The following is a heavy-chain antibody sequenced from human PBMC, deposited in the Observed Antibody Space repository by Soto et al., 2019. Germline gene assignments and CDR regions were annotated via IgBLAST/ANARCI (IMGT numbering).Heavy chain of an antibody. D-gene: IGHD3-9*01. Sequence: GGSLRLSCTASGFTFGDYAMSWSRQAPGKGLEWVGFIRSKAYGGTTEYAASVKGRFTISRDDSKSIAYLQMNSLKTEDTAVYYCTRDGRYFDWFDAFDIWGQGAMVTVSS. CDR2: IRSKAYGGTT. V-gene: IGHV3-49*03. J-gene: IGHJ3*02. CDR1: GFTFGDYA. CDR3: TRDGRYFDWFDAFDI.